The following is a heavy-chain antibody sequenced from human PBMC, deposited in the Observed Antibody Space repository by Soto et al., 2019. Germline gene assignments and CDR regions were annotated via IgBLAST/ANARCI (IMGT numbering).Heavy chain of an antibody. Sequence: SETLSLTCTVSGGSISSYYWSWIRQPPGKGLEWIGYIYYSGSTNYNPSLKSRVTISVDTSKNQFSLKLSSVTAADTAVYYCARVRSGYDYYYYYYYMDVWGKGTTVTV. CDR3: ARVRSGYDYYYYYYYMDV. D-gene: IGHD5-12*01. J-gene: IGHJ6*03. V-gene: IGHV4-59*01. CDR2: IYYSGST. CDR1: GGSISSYY.